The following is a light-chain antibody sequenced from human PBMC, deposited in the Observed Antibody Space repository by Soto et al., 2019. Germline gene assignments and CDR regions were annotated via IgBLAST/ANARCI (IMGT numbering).Light chain of an antibody. V-gene: IGKV1-16*01. J-gene: IGKJ4*01. CDR3: QHYESYPLT. Sequence: DIQMTQSPSSLSASVGDRVTITCRASQDFKTYLIWFQQKPGKAPKSLIYGASNLQSGVPSRFSGSGSGTDFTLTISSLQPEDFATYYCQHYESYPLTFGGGTRVEIK. CDR1: QDFKTY. CDR2: GAS.